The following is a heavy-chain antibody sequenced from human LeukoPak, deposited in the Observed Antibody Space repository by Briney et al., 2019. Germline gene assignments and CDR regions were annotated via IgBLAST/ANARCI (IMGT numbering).Heavy chain of an antibody. V-gene: IGHV1-58*01. Sequence: GASVKVSCKASGFTFTSSAVQWVRQARGQRLEWIGWIVVGSGNTNYAQKFQERVTITRDMSTSTAYMELSSLRSEDTAVYYCAAPGIDYGDYEGMNAFDIWGQGTMVTVSS. CDR3: AAPGIDYGDYEGMNAFDI. D-gene: IGHD4-17*01. J-gene: IGHJ3*02. CDR1: GFTFTSSA. CDR2: IVVGSGNT.